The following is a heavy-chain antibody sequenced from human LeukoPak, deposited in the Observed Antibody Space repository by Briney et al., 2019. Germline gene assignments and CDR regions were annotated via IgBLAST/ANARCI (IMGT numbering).Heavy chain of an antibody. V-gene: IGHV4-39*01. J-gene: IGHJ5*02. CDR2: IYYSGST. D-gene: IGHD5-18*01. CDR1: GGSISSSSYY. Sequence: PSETLSLTCTVSGGSISSSSYYWGWIRQPPGKGLEWIGSIYYSGSTYYNPSLKSRVTISVDTSKNQFSLKLSSVTAADTAVYYCARGGRGYSYGQYARFDPWGQGTLVTVSS. CDR3: ARGGRGYSYGQYARFDP.